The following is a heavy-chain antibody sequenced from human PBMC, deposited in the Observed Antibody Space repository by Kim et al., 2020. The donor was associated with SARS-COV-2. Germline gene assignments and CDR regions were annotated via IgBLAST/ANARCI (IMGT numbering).Heavy chain of an antibody. CDR2: ISSSSSYI. CDR3: ARDYYRVRTYSGLLGDY. CDR1: GFTFSSYS. D-gene: IGHD1-26*01. J-gene: IGHJ4*02. V-gene: IGHV3-21*01. Sequence: GGSLRLSCAASGFTFSSYSMNWVRQAPGKGLEWVSSISSSSSYIYYADSVKGRFTISRDNAKNSLYLQMNSLRAEDTAVYYCARDYYRVRTYSGLLGDYWGQGTLVTVSS.